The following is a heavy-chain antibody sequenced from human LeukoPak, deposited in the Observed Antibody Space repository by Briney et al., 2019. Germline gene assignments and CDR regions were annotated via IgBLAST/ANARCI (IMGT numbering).Heavy chain of an antibody. CDR3: ATDWGGWTT. D-gene: IGHD3-16*01. CDR1: GFTFSNYL. V-gene: IGHV3-74*01. J-gene: IGHJ5*02. CDR2: ITGDGSNT. Sequence: GGSLRLSCAGSGFTFSNYLIHWVRQAPGKGLVWVSRITGDGSNTLYADSVQGRFTISRDNAKNTVYLQMNSLRAEDTAVYYCATDWGGWTTWSQGTLVTVSS.